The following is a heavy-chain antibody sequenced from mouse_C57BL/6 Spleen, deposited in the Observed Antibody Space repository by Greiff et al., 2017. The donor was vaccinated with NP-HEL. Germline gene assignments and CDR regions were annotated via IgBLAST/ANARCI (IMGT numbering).Heavy chain of an antibody. Sequence: VQLQQSGAELVRPGTSVKMSCKASGYTFTNYWIGWAKQRPGHGLEWIGDIYPGGGYTNYNEKFKGKATLTADKSSSTAYMQFSSLTFEDAAIYYCARRLLRDYYAMDYWGQGTSVTVSS. J-gene: IGHJ4*01. D-gene: IGHD2-3*01. CDR3: ARRLLRDYYAMDY. CDR1: GYTFTNYW. CDR2: IYPGGGYT. V-gene: IGHV1-63*01.